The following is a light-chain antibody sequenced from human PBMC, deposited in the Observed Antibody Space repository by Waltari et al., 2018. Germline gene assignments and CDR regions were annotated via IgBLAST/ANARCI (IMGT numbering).Light chain of an antibody. Sequence: DIQMTQSPSSVSASVGDRVTISCRASQDVSTWLAWYHQKPGKAPNLLIYGASSLQSGVPSRFSGSGSGTEFTLTINRLQPEDFATYYCQQTDSFPLTFGGGTKVEIK. CDR1: QDVSTW. V-gene: IGKV1-12*01. CDR3: QQTDSFPLT. CDR2: GAS. J-gene: IGKJ4*01.